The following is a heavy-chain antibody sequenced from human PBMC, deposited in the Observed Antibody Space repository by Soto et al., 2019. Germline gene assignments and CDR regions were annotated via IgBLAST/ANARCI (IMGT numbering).Heavy chain of an antibody. CDR1: DDSFRGAEYY. CDR2: TYYNGDT. D-gene: IGHD6-19*01. CDR3: ARGPAYIDGWRTFDP. J-gene: IGHJ5*02. V-gene: IGHV4-61*08. Sequence: SETLSLTCTVSDDSFRGAEYYWSWIRQPLGKGPEWIGYTYYNGDTKYNPALRSRVTMSEDTSKNQFSLRLSSVTAADTAVYFCARGPAYIDGWRTFDPWGRGILVTVPQ.